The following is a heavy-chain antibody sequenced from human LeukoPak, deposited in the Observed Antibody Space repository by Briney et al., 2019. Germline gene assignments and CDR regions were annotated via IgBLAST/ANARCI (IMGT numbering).Heavy chain of an antibody. V-gene: IGHV5-51*01. CDR1: GYSFTRYW. Sequence: GESLKISCKGSGYSFTRYWIGWVRQMPGKGLEWMGIIYPGDSDTRYSPSFQGQVTISADKSISTAYLQWSSLKASDTAMYYCARPKYSSGWYDAFDIWGQGTMVTVSS. D-gene: IGHD6-19*01. CDR2: IYPGDSDT. CDR3: ARPKYSSGWYDAFDI. J-gene: IGHJ3*02.